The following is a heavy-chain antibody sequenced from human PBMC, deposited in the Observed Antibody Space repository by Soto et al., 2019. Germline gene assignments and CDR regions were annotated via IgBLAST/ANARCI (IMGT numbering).Heavy chain of an antibody. CDR1: GYTFTSYG. J-gene: IGHJ5*02. V-gene: IGHV1-18*01. Sequence: ASVKVSCKASGYTFTSYGISWVRQAPGQGLEWMGWISAYNGNTNYAQKLQGRVTMTTDTSTSTAYMELRSLRSDDTAVYYCARAGRYCSGGSCYKPLDPWGQGTLVTVSS. CDR3: ARAGRYCSGGSCYKPLDP. CDR2: ISAYNGNT. D-gene: IGHD2-15*01.